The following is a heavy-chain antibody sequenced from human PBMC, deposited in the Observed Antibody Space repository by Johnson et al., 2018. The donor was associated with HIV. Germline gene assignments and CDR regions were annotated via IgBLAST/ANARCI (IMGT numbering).Heavy chain of an antibody. D-gene: IGHD3-16*01. Sequence: EVQLVESGGGVVQPGRSLRLSCAASGFTFSSYGMNWVRQAPGKGLEWVSGINWNGGSTGYADSVKGRFTISRDNAKNSLYLQMNSLRAEDTALYYCARGRLGDPFPGAFDSWGQGTMGTVSS. J-gene: IGHJ3*02. CDR3: ARGRLGDPFPGAFDS. CDR2: INWNGGST. V-gene: IGHV3-20*04. CDR1: GFTFSSYG.